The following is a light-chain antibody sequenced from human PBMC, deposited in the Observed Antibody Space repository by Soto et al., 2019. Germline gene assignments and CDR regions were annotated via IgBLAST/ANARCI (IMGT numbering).Light chain of an antibody. V-gene: IGKV2-30*01. J-gene: IGKJ1*01. CDR2: KVS. Sequence: DVVMTQSPLSLPVTLGQPAPISCRSSQGLVSSDGNTYLNWFHQRPGQSPRRLIYKVSNRDSGVPDRFSGSGSGTDFTLKIGRVEAEDVGVYYCMQGTHWPWTFGQGTKVEIK. CDR3: MQGTHWPWT. CDR1: QGLVSSDGNTY.